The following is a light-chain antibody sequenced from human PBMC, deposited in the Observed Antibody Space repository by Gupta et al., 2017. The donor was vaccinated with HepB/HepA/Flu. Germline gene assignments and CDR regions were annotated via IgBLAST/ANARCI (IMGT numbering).Light chain of an antibody. J-gene: IGKJ2*01. CDR3: QQYNNCPPYT. CDR2: GAS. Sequence: IVMTQSPATLSVSPGERATLSCRASQSVSSNLAWYQQKPGQDPRILIYGASTRATGIPARISGSGSVTEFTLTISSLQSEDVAVYYCQQYNNCPPYTFGQGTKLEIK. V-gene: IGKV3-15*01. CDR1: QSVSSN.